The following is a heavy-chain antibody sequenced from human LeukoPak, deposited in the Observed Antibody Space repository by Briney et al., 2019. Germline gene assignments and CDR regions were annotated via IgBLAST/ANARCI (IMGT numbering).Heavy chain of an antibody. CDR3: ARGPLGYCSGGSCYQGYYYGMDV. D-gene: IGHD2-15*01. Sequence: GASVKVSCKASGYTFTGYYMHWVRQAPGQGLEWMGWINPNSGGTNYAQKFQGRVTMTRDTSISTAYMELSSLRSEDTAVYYCARGPLGYCSGGSCYQGYYYGMDVWGKGTTVTVSS. J-gene: IGHJ6*04. CDR2: INPNSGGT. V-gene: IGHV1-2*02. CDR1: GYTFTGYY.